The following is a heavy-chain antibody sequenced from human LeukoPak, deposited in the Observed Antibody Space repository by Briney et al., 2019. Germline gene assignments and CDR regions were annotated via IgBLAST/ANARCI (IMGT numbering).Heavy chain of an antibody. Sequence: PGGSLRLTCAASGFTFRTFSMNWVRQAPGKGLEWLSYISSGSSPIYYADSVKGRFTISRDDAQNLVYLQMNSLRAEDTAVYYCTYPRTPYYNDKWLDPWGQGALVTVSS. D-gene: IGHD3/OR15-3a*01. CDR3: TYPRTPYYNDKWLDP. CDR1: GFTFRTFS. CDR2: ISSGSSPI. J-gene: IGHJ5*02. V-gene: IGHV3-48*04.